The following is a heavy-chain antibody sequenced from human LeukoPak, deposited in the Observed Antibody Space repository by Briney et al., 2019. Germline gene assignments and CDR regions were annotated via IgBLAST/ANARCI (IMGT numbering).Heavy chain of an antibody. J-gene: IGHJ4*02. Sequence: SETLSLTCTVSGDSISTDYWSWIRQPPGKGPEWIGYIYYSGSTNYNPSLKSRVTISVDTSKNQFSLKMNSVTAADTAVYYCARLASSGWSHCDYWGQGTLVTVSS. D-gene: IGHD6-19*01. CDR3: ARLASSGWSHCDY. CDR2: IYYSGST. V-gene: IGHV4-59*08. CDR1: GDSISTDY.